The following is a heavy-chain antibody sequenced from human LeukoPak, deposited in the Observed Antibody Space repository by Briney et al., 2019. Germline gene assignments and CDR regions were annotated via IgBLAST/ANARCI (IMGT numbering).Heavy chain of an antibody. CDR1: GYSISSGYY. J-gene: IGHJ4*02. V-gene: IGHV4-61*01. CDR3: AREHDYGDYEGGPFDY. CDR2: IYYSGST. Sequence: SETLSLTCTVSGYSISSGYYWSWIRQPPGKGLEWIGYIYYSGSTNYNPSLKSRVTISVDTSKNQFSLKLSSVTAADTAVYYCAREHDYGDYEGGPFDYWGQGTLVTVSS. D-gene: IGHD4-17*01.